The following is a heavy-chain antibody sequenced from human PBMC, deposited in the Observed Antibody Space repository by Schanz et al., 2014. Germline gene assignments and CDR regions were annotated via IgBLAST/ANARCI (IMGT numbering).Heavy chain of an antibody. D-gene: IGHD4-17*01. V-gene: IGHV1-18*01. J-gene: IGHJ4*02. Sequence: QVQLVQSGAEVKKPGASVKVSCKASGYTFSSYGITWVRQAPGQGLEWMGWINGYNGHTLYAQKFQGRVTMTRDTSTSTAYMELSSLRSEDTAVYYCARGYGDSPTDFWGQGTLVTVSS. CDR3: ARGYGDSPTDF. CDR2: INGYNGHT. CDR1: GYTFSSYG.